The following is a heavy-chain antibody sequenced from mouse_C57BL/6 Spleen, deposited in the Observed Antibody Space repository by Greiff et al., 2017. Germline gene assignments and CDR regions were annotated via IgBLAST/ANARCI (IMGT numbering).Heavy chain of an antibody. Sequence: VQLQQPGAELVMPGASVKLSCKASGYTFTSYWMHWVKQRPGQGLEWIGEIDPSDSYTNYNQKFKGKSTLTVDKSSSTAYMQLSSLTSEDSAVYYCARCRDYIDYWGQGTSVTVSS. CDR1: GYTFTSYW. J-gene: IGHJ4*01. D-gene: IGHD2-13*01. CDR3: ARCRDYIDY. V-gene: IGHV1-69*01. CDR2: IDPSDSYT.